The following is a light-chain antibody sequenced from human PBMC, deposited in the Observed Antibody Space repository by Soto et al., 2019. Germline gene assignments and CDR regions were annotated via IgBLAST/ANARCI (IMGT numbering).Light chain of an antibody. CDR2: DAS. CDR1: QSISSW. CDR3: QQYGTYLWT. Sequence: DIQMTPSPSTLSASVGDRVTITCRASQSISSWLAWFQQKPGKAPKLLMYDASSLESGVPSRFSGSGSGTEFTLTISSLQPDDFATYYCQQYGTYLWTFGQGTKGDIK. J-gene: IGKJ1*01. V-gene: IGKV1-5*01.